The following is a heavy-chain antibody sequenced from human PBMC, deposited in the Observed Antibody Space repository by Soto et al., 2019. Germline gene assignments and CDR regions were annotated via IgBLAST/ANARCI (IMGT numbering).Heavy chain of an antibody. V-gene: IGHV1-2*02. CDR3: ARDRETYGEDGAPSRY. J-gene: IGHJ4*02. Sequence: QVQLVQSGAEVKKPGASVKVSCKASGYTFTGYYMHWVRQAPGQGLEWMGWINPNSGGTNYAQKFQGRVTMTRDTSISTAYMELSRLRSDDTAVYYCARDRETYGEDGAPSRYWGQGTLVTVSS. CDR2: INPNSGGT. CDR1: GYTFTGYY. D-gene: IGHD3-10*01.